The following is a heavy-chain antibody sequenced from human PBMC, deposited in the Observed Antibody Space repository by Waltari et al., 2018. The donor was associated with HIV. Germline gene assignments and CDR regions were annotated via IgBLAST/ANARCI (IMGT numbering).Heavy chain of an antibody. D-gene: IGHD3-10*02. Sequence: QVHLQESGPGLVKPSDTLSLTCPVPWGALVCSKCWAWVRQSPTKGLEWIGELDRDGKQNSNPSLGGRVALSNDRYKNPFFLTRTSVTAADTAIYVCTRVLFGAEETTVGTSAAGDPWGRGLGVSVSA. CDR3: TRVLFGAEETTVGTSAAGDP. V-gene: IGHV4-4*02. CDR2: LDRDGKQ. CDR1: WGALVCSKC. J-gene: IGHJ5*02.